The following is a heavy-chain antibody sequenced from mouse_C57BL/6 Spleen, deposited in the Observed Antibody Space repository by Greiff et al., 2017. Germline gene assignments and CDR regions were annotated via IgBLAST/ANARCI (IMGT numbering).Heavy chain of an antibody. CDR1: GFNIKDDY. V-gene: IGHV14-4*01. Sequence: EVQLQESGAELVRPGASVKLSCTASGFNIKDDYMHWVKQRPEQGLEWIGWIDPENGDTAYASKFQGKATITADTSSNTAYLQLSSLTSEDTAVYYCTTYPLYYRFSYWGQGTLVTVSA. J-gene: IGHJ3*01. D-gene: IGHD2-1*01. CDR2: IDPENGDT. CDR3: TTYPLYYRFSY.